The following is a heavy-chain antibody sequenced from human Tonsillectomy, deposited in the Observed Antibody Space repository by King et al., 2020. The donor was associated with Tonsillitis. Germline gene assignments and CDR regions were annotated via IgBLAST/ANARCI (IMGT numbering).Heavy chain of an antibody. D-gene: IGHD2-8*01. J-gene: IGHJ5*02. CDR3: AIMEGDWFDP. CDR2: IHTSGGT. Sequence: QLQESGPGLVKPSETLSLTCTVSGGSISDYYWSLIRQPAGKGLEWIGRIHTSGGTSYNPSLKSRVTMSVDTSKNQVSLKLTSVTAADTAVYYCAIMEGDWFDPWGQGMLVTVSS. V-gene: IGHV4-4*07. CDR1: GGSISDYY.